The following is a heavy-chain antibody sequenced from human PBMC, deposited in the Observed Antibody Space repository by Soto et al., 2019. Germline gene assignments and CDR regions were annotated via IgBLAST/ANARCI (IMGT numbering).Heavy chain of an antibody. CDR2: IYYSGST. CDR1: GGTISTDS. D-gene: IGHD4-17*01. V-gene: IGHV4-59*01. CDR3: GKLPCADYRGIFAP. Sequence: SETLSLTWTVSGGTISTDSSSWIRQPPGKGLEWIGYIYYSGSTNYNPSLKSRVTISADTSKNQFSLQLSSVTAADTAVYYCGKLPCADYRGIFAPRGRGSLVTVSS. J-gene: IGHJ5*02.